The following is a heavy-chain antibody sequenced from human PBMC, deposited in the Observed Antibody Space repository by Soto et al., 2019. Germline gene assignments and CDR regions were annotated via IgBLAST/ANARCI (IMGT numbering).Heavy chain of an antibody. CDR3: ARDLEYYGSGSYSQIPFDP. V-gene: IGHV3-30-3*01. Sequence: QVQLVESGGGVVQPGRSLRLSCAASGFTFSSYAMHWVRQAPGKGLEWVAVISYDGSNKYYADSVKGRFTISRDNSKNTLYLQRNSLRAEDTAVYYCARDLEYYGSGSYSQIPFDPWGQGSLVPVSS. CDR2: ISYDGSNK. D-gene: IGHD3-10*01. CDR1: GFTFSSYA. J-gene: IGHJ5*02.